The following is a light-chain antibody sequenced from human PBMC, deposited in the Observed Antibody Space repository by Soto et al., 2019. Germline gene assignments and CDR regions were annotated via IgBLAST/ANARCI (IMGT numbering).Light chain of an antibody. CDR3: SSYAGSNNFFYV. Sequence: QSVLTQPPPASGSPGQSVSISCTGTSSDVGGYNYVSWYQQHPGKAPKLMIYEVSKRPSGVPDRFSGSKSGNTASLTVSGLQAEDEADYYCSSYAGSNNFFYVFGTGSMVTVL. CDR2: EVS. V-gene: IGLV2-8*01. CDR1: SSDVGGYNY. J-gene: IGLJ1*01.